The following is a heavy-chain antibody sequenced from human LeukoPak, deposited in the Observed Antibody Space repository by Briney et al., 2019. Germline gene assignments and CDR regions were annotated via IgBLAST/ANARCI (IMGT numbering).Heavy chain of an antibody. CDR2: ISYDGSNK. CDR1: GFTFSSYG. J-gene: IGHJ4*02. D-gene: IGHD6-19*01. CDR3: AKLTGVAGTGDY. Sequence: GRSLRLSCAASGFTFSSYGMHWVRQAPGKGLEWVAVISYDGSNKYYADSVKGRFTISRDNSKNTLYLQMNSLGAEDTAVYYCAKLTGVAGTGDYWGQGTLVTVSS. V-gene: IGHV3-30*18.